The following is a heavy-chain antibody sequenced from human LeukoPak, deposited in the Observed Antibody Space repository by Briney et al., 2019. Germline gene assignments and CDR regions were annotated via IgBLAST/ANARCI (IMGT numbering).Heavy chain of an antibody. CDR2: IFHSGST. Sequence: PSETLSLTCTVSGYSISSGYYWGWIRQPPGKGLEWIGSIFHSGSTYYNPSLKSRVTLSVDTSKNQCSLKLSSVTAADTAVYYCARVAARFSYYHYYMDVWGKGTTVTVSS. CDR3: ARVAARFSYYHYYMDV. D-gene: IGHD6-6*01. CDR1: GYSISSGYY. V-gene: IGHV4-38-2*02. J-gene: IGHJ6*03.